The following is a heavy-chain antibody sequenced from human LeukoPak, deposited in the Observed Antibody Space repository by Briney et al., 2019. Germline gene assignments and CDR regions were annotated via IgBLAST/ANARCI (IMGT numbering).Heavy chain of an antibody. Sequence: ASVKVSCKASGYTFTGYYMHWVRQAPGQGLEWMGWINPNSGGTNYAQKFQGRVTMTRDTSISTAYMELSRLRSDDTAVYYYARDGSSGGKIFDYWGQGTLVTVSS. J-gene: IGHJ4*02. V-gene: IGHV1-2*02. CDR2: INPNSGGT. CDR3: ARDGSSGGKIFDY. D-gene: IGHD6-19*01. CDR1: GYTFTGYY.